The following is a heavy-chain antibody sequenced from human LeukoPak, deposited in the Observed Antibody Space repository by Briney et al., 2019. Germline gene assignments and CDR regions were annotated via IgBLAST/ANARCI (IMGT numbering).Heavy chain of an antibody. Sequence: ASVKVSRKASGYTFTSYYMHWVRQAPGQGLEWMGIINPSGGSTSYAQKFQGRVTMTRDTSTSTVYMELSSLRSEDTAVYYCARVGFWSGYPGGRGMDVWGQGTTVTVSS. V-gene: IGHV1-46*01. D-gene: IGHD3-3*01. CDR1: GYTFTSYY. J-gene: IGHJ6*02. CDR2: INPSGGST. CDR3: ARVGFWSGYPGGRGMDV.